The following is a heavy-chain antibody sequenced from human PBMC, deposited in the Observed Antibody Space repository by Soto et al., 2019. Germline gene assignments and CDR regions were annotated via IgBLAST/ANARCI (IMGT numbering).Heavy chain of an antibody. J-gene: IGHJ5*02. V-gene: IGHV4-4*07. CDR2: IYTSGST. CDR1: GYSISSGYY. Sequence: SETLSLTCAVSGYSISSGYYWSWIRQPAGKGLEWIGRIYTSGSTNYNPSLKSRVTMSVDTSKNQFSLKLSSVTAADTAVYYCARLWCSGGSCYPGDWFDPWGQGTLVTVSS. D-gene: IGHD2-15*01. CDR3: ARLWCSGGSCYPGDWFDP.